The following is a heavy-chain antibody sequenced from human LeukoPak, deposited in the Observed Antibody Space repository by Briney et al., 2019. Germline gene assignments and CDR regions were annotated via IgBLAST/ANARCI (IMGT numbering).Heavy chain of an antibody. CDR2: STPGDSAT. J-gene: IGHJ3*02. CDR3: ARSGTRATIQGHAFDI. Sequence: GESLKISCKGFGYXFISQWSCGLGQMPGKCLEWMGTSTPGDSATRYSPCYRGQVTISADKSIYIAYLRWRSLKTSDTDMYYCARSGTRATIQGHAFDIWGQGTMVTVSS. V-gene: IGHV5-51*01. D-gene: IGHD5-24*01. CDR1: GYXFISQW.